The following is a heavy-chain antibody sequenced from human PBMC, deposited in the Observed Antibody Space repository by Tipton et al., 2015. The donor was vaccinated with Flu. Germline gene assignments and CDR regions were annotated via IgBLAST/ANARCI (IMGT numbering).Heavy chain of an antibody. CDR1: GFTFDDYG. Sequence: SLRLSCAASGFTFDDYGTSWVRQASGKGLEWVSGINWNGGSTGYADSVKGRFTISRDNAKNSLYLQMNSLRAEDTALYHCARDQGSSGEDYWGQGTLVTVSS. J-gene: IGHJ4*02. V-gene: IGHV3-20*01. CDR2: INWNGGST. D-gene: IGHD3-22*01. CDR3: ARDQGSSGEDY.